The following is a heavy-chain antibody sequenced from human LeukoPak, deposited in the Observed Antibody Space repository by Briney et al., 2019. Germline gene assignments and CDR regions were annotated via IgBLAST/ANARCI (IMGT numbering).Heavy chain of an antibody. Sequence: GGSLRLSCAASGFTFDDYGMTWVRQAPGKGLEWVSGISWNGGSTGYADSVRGRFTISRDNAKNSLYLQMNSLRAEDTALYYCARDLSGDYVGNWDYWGQGTLVTVSS. CDR2: ISWNGGST. J-gene: IGHJ4*02. V-gene: IGHV3-20*04. D-gene: IGHD4-23*01. CDR1: GFTFDDYG. CDR3: ARDLSGDYVGNWDY.